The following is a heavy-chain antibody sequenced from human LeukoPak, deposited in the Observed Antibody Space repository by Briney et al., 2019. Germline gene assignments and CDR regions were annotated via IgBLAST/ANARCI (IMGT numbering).Heavy chain of an antibody. CDR3: ASSPSYVWGSYRPINWFDP. CDR2: IYSTVT. V-gene: IGHV4-4*07. J-gene: IGHJ5*02. Sequence: SETLSLTCTVSGGSISTYYLSWIRQPAGRGLEWIGRIYSTVTTYNPSLKSRVTMSADTSRNHVSLTLNSVTAADTAVYYCASSPSYVWGSYRPINWFDPWGQGTLVTVSS. D-gene: IGHD3-16*02. CDR1: GGSISTYY.